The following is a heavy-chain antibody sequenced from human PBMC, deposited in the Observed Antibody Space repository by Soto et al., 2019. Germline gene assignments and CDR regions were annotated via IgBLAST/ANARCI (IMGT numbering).Heavy chain of an antibody. Sequence: GGSLRLSCAASGFTFSSYGMHWVRQAPGKGLEWVAVISYDGSNKYYADSVKGRFTISRDNSKNTLYLQMNSLRAEDTAVYYCAKNGGSGYYFDYWGQGTLVTVSS. J-gene: IGHJ4*02. CDR1: GFTFSSYG. D-gene: IGHD3-22*01. CDR2: ISYDGSNK. CDR3: AKNGGSGYYFDY. V-gene: IGHV3-30*18.